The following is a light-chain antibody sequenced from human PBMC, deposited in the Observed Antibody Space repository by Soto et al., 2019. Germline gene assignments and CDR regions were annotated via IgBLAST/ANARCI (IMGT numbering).Light chain of an antibody. Sequence: DIQMTQSPSSLSASVGDRVTITCRASQGIRDALGWYQQKPGKVPKRLIYSASSLQNGVPSRFSGSGSETEVTLTISGLQPEDFATYYCLQHSDYPFSFGQGTRLEI. V-gene: IGKV1-17*01. CDR1: QGIRDA. CDR2: SAS. J-gene: IGKJ2*01. CDR3: LQHSDYPFS.